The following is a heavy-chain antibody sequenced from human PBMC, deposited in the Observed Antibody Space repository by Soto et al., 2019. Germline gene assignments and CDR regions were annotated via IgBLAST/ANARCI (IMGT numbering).Heavy chain of an antibody. CDR2: ISANNGNT. D-gene: IGHD6-13*01. J-gene: IGHJ4*02. CDR3: ARGSIAAPATRSSH. Sequence: ASVKGSCKASGYTFSRFGISWVRQAPGQGLEWMGWISANNGNTDYAQKFQGRVTMTTDTPTSTAYMELRSLGSDDTAVYYCARGSIAAPATRSSHWGQGTLVTVSS. CDR1: GYTFSRFG. V-gene: IGHV1-18*01.